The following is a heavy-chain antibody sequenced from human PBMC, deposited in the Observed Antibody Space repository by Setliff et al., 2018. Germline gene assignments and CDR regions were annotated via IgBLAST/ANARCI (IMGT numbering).Heavy chain of an antibody. J-gene: IGHJ6*02. D-gene: IGHD5-12*01. Sequence: ASETLSLTCTVSGGSIINSYYWSWIRQPAGKGLEWIGRISTSGSTNYNPSLKSRVTVSLDTSKNQFSLKLTSVTAADTAVYYCARDQWVRSPPLYFSYSMDVWGQGTTVTVSS. V-gene: IGHV4-4*07. CDR2: ISTSGST. CDR3: ARDQWVRSPPLYFSYSMDV. CDR1: GGSIINSYY.